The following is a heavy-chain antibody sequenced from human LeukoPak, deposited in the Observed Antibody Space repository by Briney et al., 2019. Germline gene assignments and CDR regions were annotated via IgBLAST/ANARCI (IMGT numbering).Heavy chain of an antibody. CDR2: ISSSGSTI. V-gene: IGHV3-11*01. CDR1: GFTFSDYY. Sequence: GGSLRLSCAASGFTFSDYYMSWVRQAPGKGLEWVSYISSSGSTIYYADSVKGRFTISRDNAKNSLYLQMNSLRAEVTAVYYCARPPLRGYSYGGLEVWGQGTLVTVSS. J-gene: IGHJ4*02. CDR3: ARPPLRGYSYGGLEV. D-gene: IGHD5-18*01.